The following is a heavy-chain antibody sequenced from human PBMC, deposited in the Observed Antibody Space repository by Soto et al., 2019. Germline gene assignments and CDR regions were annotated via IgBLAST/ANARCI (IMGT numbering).Heavy chain of an antibody. CDR3: STAAGTMYYFDY. Sequence: SVKVSCKASGGTFSSYAISWVRQAPGQGLEWMGGIIPIFGTANYAQKFQGRVTVTADESTSTAYMELSSLRSEDTAVYYCSTAAGTMYYFDYWGQGTLVTVSS. J-gene: IGHJ4*02. CDR1: GGTFSSYA. V-gene: IGHV1-69*13. D-gene: IGHD6-13*01. CDR2: IIPIFGTA.